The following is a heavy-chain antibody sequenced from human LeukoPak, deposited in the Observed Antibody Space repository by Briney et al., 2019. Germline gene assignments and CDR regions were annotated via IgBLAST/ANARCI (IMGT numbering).Heavy chain of an antibody. D-gene: IGHD5-12*01. Sequence: ETLSLTCTVSGGSISSSSYYWGWIRQPPGKGLEWIGSIYYSGSTYYNPSLESRVTISVDTSKNQFSLKLSSVTAADTAVYYCARKASPYSLVATLYYFDYWGQGTLVTVSS. CDR1: GGSISSSSYY. V-gene: IGHV4-39*01. CDR3: ARKASPYSLVATLYYFDY. CDR2: IYYSGST. J-gene: IGHJ4*02.